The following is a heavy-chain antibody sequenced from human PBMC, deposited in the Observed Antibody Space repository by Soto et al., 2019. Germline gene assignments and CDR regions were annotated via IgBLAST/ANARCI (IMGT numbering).Heavy chain of an antibody. J-gene: IGHJ5*02. CDR2: ISISSSYI. CDR3: AGGYCSGGSCDVLFDP. D-gene: IGHD2-15*01. Sequence: PGGSLRLSCAASGFTFSSYSMNWVRQAPGKGLEWVSSISISSSYIYYADSVKGRFTISRDNAKNSLYLQMNSLRAEDTAVYYCAGGYCSGGSCDVLFDPWGQGTLVTVSS. V-gene: IGHV3-21*01. CDR1: GFTFSSYS.